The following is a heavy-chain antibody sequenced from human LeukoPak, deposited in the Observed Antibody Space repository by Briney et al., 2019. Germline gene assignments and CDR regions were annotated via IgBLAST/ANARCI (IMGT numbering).Heavy chain of an antibody. V-gene: IGHV1-69*13. CDR2: IIPIFGTA. D-gene: IGHD2-2*02. CDR1: GGTFSSYA. CDR3: AREKVVVVPAAISPAFYYYYGMGV. Sequence: SVKVSCKASGGTFSSYAISWVRQAPGQGLEWMGGIIPIFGTANYAQKFQGRVTITADESTSTAYMELSSLRSEDTAVYYCAREKVVVVPAAISPAFYYYYGMGVWGQGTTVTVSS. J-gene: IGHJ6*02.